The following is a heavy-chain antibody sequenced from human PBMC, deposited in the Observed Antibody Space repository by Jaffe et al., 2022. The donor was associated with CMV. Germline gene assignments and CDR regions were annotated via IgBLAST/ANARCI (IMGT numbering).Heavy chain of an antibody. Sequence: QLQLQESGPGLVKPSETLSLTCTVSGGSISSSSYYWGWIRQPPGKGLEWIGSIYYSGSTYYNPSLKSRVTISVDTSKNQFSLKLSSVTAADTAVYYCARHYSSGWYPHPTNLFDYWGQGTLVTVSS. CDR2: IYYSGST. D-gene: IGHD6-19*01. CDR1: GGSISSSSYY. CDR3: ARHYSSGWYPHPTNLFDY. J-gene: IGHJ4*02. V-gene: IGHV4-39*01.